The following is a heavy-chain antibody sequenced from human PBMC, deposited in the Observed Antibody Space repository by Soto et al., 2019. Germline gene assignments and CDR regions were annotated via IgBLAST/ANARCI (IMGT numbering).Heavy chain of an antibody. V-gene: IGHV1-69*12. D-gene: IGHD4-17*01. CDR1: GGSLSNYG. CDR3: ARGDATKIVVTTYYGMDV. J-gene: IGHJ6*02. CDR2: IIPVFGTA. Sequence: QVQLVQSGAEVKKPGSSVKVSCKASGGSLSNYGISWVRQAPGQGLEWMGGIIPVFGTANYAQKFQGRVTITAEESTSIVYMDVTSLRSEDTAVYYCARGDATKIVVTTYYGMDVWGQGTTVTVSS.